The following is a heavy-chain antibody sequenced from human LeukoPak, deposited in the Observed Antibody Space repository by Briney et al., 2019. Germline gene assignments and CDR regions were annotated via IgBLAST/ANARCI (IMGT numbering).Heavy chain of an antibody. CDR1: GFIFRDHW. CDR3: VRERNNFWSGHHSISAS. Sequence: GGSLRLSCAASGFIFRDHWMHWVRQAPGKGLVWLSRINNDGSSTIYADSVKGRFTFSRDNAENTLFLEMSSLRVEDTAVYYCVRERNNFWSGHHSISASWGQGTLVTVSS. V-gene: IGHV3-74*01. D-gene: IGHD3-3*01. J-gene: IGHJ5*02. CDR2: INNDGSST.